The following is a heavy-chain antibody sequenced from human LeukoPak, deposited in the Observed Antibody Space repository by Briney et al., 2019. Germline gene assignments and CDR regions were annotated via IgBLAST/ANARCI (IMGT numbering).Heavy chain of an antibody. CDR2: IYYSGST. CDR3: ARGSRTPDY. V-gene: IGHV4-39*07. J-gene: IGHJ4*02. Sequence: SETLSLTCTVSGGSISSSSYYWGWIRQPPGTGLEWIGSIYYSGSTYYNPSLKSRVTISVDTSKNQFSLKLSSVTAADTAVYYCARGSRTPDYWGQGTLVTVSS. CDR1: GGSISSSSYY. D-gene: IGHD2-15*01.